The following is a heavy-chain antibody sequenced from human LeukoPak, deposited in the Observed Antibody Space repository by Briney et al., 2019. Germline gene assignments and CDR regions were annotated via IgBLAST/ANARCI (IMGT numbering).Heavy chain of an antibody. CDR2: VFHTGIT. J-gene: IGHJ6*04. Sequence: SETLSLTCTVSSGSITTYYWNWIRQCPGKRPEWIGYVFHTGITEYNPSLESRVTMSMDTSKRQFSLSLTSVTTADTARYYCARGPRWRGSGRSYYYGMDVWGNGTTVTVSS. D-gene: IGHD3-10*01. V-gene: IGHV4-59*01. CDR1: SGSITTYY. CDR3: ARGPRWRGSGRSYYYGMDV.